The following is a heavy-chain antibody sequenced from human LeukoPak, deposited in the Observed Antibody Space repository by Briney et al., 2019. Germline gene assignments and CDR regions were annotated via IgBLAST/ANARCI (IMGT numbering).Heavy chain of an antibody. Sequence: GASVKVSCKASGYTFTGYYMHRVRQAPGQGLEWMGIINPSGGSTSYAQKFQGRVTMTRDMSTSTVYMELSSLRSEDTAVYYCAREGLRSGGSRDAFDIWGQGTMVTVSS. CDR2: INPSGGST. V-gene: IGHV1-46*01. D-gene: IGHD2-15*01. CDR1: GYTFTGYY. J-gene: IGHJ3*02. CDR3: AREGLRSGGSRDAFDI.